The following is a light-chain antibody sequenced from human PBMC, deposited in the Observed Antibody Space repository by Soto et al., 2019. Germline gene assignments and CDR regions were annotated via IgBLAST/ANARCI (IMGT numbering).Light chain of an antibody. Sequence: QSALTQPPSASGSPGQSVTISCTGTSSDVGGYNYVSWYQQHPGKAPKLMLSEVSKRPSGVPDRFSGSKSGNTASLTVSGLQAEDEADYYCSSYAGSNNVVFGGGTKVTVL. J-gene: IGLJ3*02. V-gene: IGLV2-8*01. CDR3: SSYAGSNNVV. CDR2: EVS. CDR1: SSDVGGYNY.